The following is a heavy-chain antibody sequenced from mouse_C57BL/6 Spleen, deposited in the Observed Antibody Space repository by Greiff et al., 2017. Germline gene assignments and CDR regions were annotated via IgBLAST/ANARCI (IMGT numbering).Heavy chain of an antibody. CDR2: IDPSDSYT. Sequence: QVQLQQPGAELVMPGASVKLSCKASGYTFTSNWMHWVKQRPGQGLEWIGEIDPSDSYTNYNQKFKGKSTLTVDKSSSTAYMQRSSLTSEDSAVYYCATYGYSFAYWGQGTLVTVSA. CDR3: ATYGYSFAY. V-gene: IGHV1-69*01. D-gene: IGHD2-2*01. CDR1: GYTFTSNW. J-gene: IGHJ3*01.